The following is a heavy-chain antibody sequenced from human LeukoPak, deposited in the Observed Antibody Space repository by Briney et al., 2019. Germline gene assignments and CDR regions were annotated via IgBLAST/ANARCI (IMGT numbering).Heavy chain of an antibody. D-gene: IGHD3-10*01. V-gene: IGHV3-9*01. CDR3: ARPYGSGSYLDY. J-gene: IGHJ4*02. CDR1: GFTFDDYA. Sequence: PGGSLRLSCAASGFTFDDYAMHWVRHAPGKGLEWVSGISWNSGSIGYADSVKGRFTISRDNAKNSLYLQMNSLRAEDTALYYCARPYGSGSYLDYWGQGTLVTVSS. CDR2: ISWNSGSI.